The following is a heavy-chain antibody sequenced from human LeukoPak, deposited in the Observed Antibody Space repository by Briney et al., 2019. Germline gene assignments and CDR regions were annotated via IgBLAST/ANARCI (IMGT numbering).Heavy chain of an antibody. CDR1: GFTFSSYG. CDR3: AREELRGYSYGGFDY. V-gene: IGHV3-33*01. Sequence: GGSLRLSCAASGFTFSSYGMHWVCQAPGKGLEWVAVIWYDGSNKYYADSVKGRFTISRDNSKNTLYLQMNSLRAEDTAVYYCAREELRGYSYGGFDYWGQGTLVTVSS. J-gene: IGHJ4*02. CDR2: IWYDGSNK. D-gene: IGHD5-18*01.